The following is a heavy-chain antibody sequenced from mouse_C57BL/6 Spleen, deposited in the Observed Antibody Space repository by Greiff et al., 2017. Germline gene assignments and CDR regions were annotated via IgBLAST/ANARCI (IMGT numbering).Heavy chain of an antibody. J-gene: IGHJ1*03. CDR1: GFSLTSYG. Sequence: QVQLKESGPGLVQPSQSLSITCTVSGFSLTSYGVHWVRQSPGKGLEWLGVIWSGGSTDYNAAFISSLSISKDNSKSQVFFKMNSLQADDTAIYYGARSPYYYGSSYWYFDVWGTGTTVTVSS. CDR3: ARSPYYYGSSYWYFDV. D-gene: IGHD1-1*01. CDR2: IWSGGST. V-gene: IGHV2-2*01.